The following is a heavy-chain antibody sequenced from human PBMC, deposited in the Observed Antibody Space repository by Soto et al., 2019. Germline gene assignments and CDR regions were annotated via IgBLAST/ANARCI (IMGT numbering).Heavy chain of an antibody. CDR3: AKGVVPAALLIYHFDS. D-gene: IGHD2-2*01. CDR2: ITWNSYSI. CDR1: GFSFDEYA. Sequence: GGSLRLSCAASGFSFDEYAMQWVRQAPGKGLEWVAGITWNSYSIAYADSVKGRFTISRDNAKNSLYLQMNSLRAEDTALYYCAKGVVPAALLIYHFDSWGQGTLVTVSS. J-gene: IGHJ4*02. V-gene: IGHV3-9*01.